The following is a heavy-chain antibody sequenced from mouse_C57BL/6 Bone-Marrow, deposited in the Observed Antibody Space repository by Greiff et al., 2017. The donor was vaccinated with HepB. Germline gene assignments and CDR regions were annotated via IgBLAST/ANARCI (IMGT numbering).Heavy chain of an antibody. CDR1: GFTFSDYY. Sequence: DVMLVESEGGLVQPGSSMKLSCTASGFTFSDYYMAWVRQVPEKGLEWVANINYDGSSTYYLDSLKSRFIISRDNAKNILYLQMSSLKSEDTATYYCARVRHYGIWYFDVWGTGTTVTVSS. J-gene: IGHJ1*03. CDR2: INYDGSST. CDR3: ARVRHYGIWYFDV. D-gene: IGHD2-1*01. V-gene: IGHV5-16*01.